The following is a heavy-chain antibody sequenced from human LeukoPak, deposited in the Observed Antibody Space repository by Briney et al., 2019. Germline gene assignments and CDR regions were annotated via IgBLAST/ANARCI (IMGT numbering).Heavy chain of an antibody. D-gene: IGHD3-22*01. Sequence: PGGSLRLSCAASGFTFSRYWMSWVRQAPRKGLEWVANIKQDGSETYYVDSVKGRFTIPRDNARNSLCLQMNSLRAEDTAVYYCARDKGDYDTSGSLFIFGGQGTLVTVSS. V-gene: IGHV3-7*03. J-gene: IGHJ4*02. CDR3: ARDKGDYDTSGSLFIF. CDR1: GFTFSRYW. CDR2: IKQDGSET.